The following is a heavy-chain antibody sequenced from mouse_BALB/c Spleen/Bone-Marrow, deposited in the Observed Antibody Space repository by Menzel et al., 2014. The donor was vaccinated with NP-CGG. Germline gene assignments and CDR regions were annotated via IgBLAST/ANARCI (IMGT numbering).Heavy chain of an antibody. D-gene: IGHD1-1*01. Sequence: EVHLVESGGGLVKLGGSLKLSCAASGFTFSSYYMSWARQTPEKRLELVAAIISNGGGTYYPDTMKGRFIISRDNAKNTLYLQMSSLKSEDTALYYCARRGISTSEGVGAMDYWGQGTSVTVSS. CDR2: IISNGGGT. CDR1: GFTFSSYY. V-gene: IGHV5-6-2*01. J-gene: IGHJ4*01. CDR3: ARRGISTSEGVGAMDY.